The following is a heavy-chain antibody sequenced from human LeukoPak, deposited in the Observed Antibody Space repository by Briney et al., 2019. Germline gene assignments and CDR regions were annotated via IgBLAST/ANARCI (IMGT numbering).Heavy chain of an antibody. D-gene: IGHD6-19*01. CDR3: ASYSGWSTHYFDY. J-gene: IGHJ4*02. Sequence: GGSLRLSCAASGFTFSSYAMSWVRQAPGKGLEWVSAISGSGGSTYYADSVKGRFTISRDNSKNTLYLQMNSLRAEDTAVYYCASYSGWSTHYFDYWGQGTLVTVSS. CDR2: ISGSGGST. CDR1: GFTFSSYA. V-gene: IGHV3-23*01.